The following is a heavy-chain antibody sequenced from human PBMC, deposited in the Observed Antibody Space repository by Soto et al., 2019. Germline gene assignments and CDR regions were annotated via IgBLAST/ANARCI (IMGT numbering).Heavy chain of an antibody. CDR2: INPSGGST. J-gene: IGHJ4*02. Sequence: QVQLVQSGAEVKKPGASVKVSCKASGYTFTSYYMHWVRQAPGQGLEWMGIINPSGGSTSYAQKSPGRVSMPRGTSTSTVCMELSSLRSEDTAVYYCEGGLQLWLFDYWGQGTLVTVSS. D-gene: IGHD5-18*01. CDR1: GYTFTSYY. CDR3: EGGLQLWLFDY. V-gene: IGHV1-46*01.